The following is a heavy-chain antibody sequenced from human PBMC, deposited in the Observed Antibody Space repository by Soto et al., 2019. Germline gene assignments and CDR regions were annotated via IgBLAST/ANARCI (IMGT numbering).Heavy chain of an antibody. CDR2: ISSTSSTI. V-gene: IGHV3-48*01. J-gene: IGHJ6*02. CDR1: GFTLSGYW. CDR3: ATYYGSGSYFPDHYYYGMDV. Sequence: GGSLRLSCVVSGFTLSGYWMSWVRQAPGKGLEWISYISSTSSTIYYADSVKGRFTISRDNAKNSLYLQMNSLRAEDTAVYYSATYYGSGSYFPDHYYYGMDVWGQGTTVTVSS. D-gene: IGHD3-10*01.